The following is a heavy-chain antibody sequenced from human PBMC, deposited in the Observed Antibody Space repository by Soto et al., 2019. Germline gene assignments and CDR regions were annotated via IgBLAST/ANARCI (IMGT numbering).Heavy chain of an antibody. CDR1: GFTFSSYG. D-gene: IGHD4-17*01. J-gene: IGHJ4*02. Sequence: QVQLVESGGGVVQPGRSLRLSCAASGFTFSSYGMHWVRQAPGKGLEWVAVIWYDGSNKYYADSVKGRFTISRDNSKNTLYLQMNSLRAEDTAVYYCARDFRDYGDYGFVYWGQGTLVTVSS. V-gene: IGHV3-33*01. CDR3: ARDFRDYGDYGFVY. CDR2: IWYDGSNK.